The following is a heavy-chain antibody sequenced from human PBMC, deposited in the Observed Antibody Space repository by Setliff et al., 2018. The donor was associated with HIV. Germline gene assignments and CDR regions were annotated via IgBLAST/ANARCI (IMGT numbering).Heavy chain of an antibody. Sequence: LSLTCNVSGGSIRSNRDHWGWIRQTPGKGLEWIGGISYSGNTYYHPSLQSRVTISLDMSKDQFSLKVKSVTAADTAIYYCARDPHYFDRSGYYSYFYFDYWGQGMLVTVSS. CDR3: ARDPHYFDRSGYYSYFYFDY. CDR1: GGSIRSNRDH. CDR2: ISYSGNT. J-gene: IGHJ4*02. V-gene: IGHV4-39*07. D-gene: IGHD3-22*01.